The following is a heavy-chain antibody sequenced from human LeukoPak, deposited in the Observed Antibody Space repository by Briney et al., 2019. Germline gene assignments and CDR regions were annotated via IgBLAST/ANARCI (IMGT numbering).Heavy chain of an antibody. CDR2: ISSSGNTI. CDR3: ARVHGDYDGY. CDR1: GFTFSSYW. J-gene: IGHJ4*02. Sequence: GGSLRLSCAASGFTFSSYWMSWVRQAPGKGLEWVSYISSSGNTIYYADSVKGRFTISRDNAKNSLYLQMNSLRAEDTAFYYCARVHGDYDGYWGQGTLVTVSS. V-gene: IGHV3-48*04. D-gene: IGHD4-17*01.